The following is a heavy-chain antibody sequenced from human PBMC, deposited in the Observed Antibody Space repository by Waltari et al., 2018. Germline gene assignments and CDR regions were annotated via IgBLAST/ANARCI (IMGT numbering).Heavy chain of an antibody. V-gene: IGHV4-34*01. J-gene: IGHJ5*02. Sequence: QVHLQQWGAGLFKPSDTLSPTRAVYGGSLRGYSWCWIRPPAGKRLAWMVEINHSGSTNYNPSLKSRVTIAVDTAKNQFSLKLSSVTAADTAVYYCARWEFRVDSSRNWFDPWGQGTLVTVSS. CDR3: ARWEFRVDSSRNWFDP. D-gene: IGHD6-13*01. CDR1: GGSLRGYS. CDR2: INHSGST.